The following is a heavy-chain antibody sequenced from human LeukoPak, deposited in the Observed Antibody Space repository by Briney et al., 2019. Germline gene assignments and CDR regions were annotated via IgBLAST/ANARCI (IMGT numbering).Heavy chain of an antibody. CDR3: ASDCGGDCYPGPHDAFDI. CDR2: IYSGGST. Sequence: PGGSLRLSCAASGFTVSSNYMSWVRQAPGKGLEWVSVIYSGGSTYYADSVKGRFTISRDNSKNTLYLQMNSLRAEDTAVYYCASDCGGDCYPGPHDAFDIWGQGTMVTVSS. CDR1: GFTVSSNY. D-gene: IGHD2-21*02. J-gene: IGHJ3*02. V-gene: IGHV3-53*01.